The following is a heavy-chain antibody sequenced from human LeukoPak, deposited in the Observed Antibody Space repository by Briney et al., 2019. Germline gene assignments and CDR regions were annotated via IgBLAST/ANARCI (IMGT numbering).Heavy chain of an antibody. CDR1: GGTSNSHA. Sequence: AASVKVSCKASGGTSNSHAISWVRQAPGQGLEWMGRIIPNLGTTNRAQNFQDRITLTADKSTNTAYMELTSLTSDDTAVYYCATTNDGGGYQWGDFFDFWGQGTLVTVSS. V-gene: IGHV1-69*04. D-gene: IGHD3-22*01. CDR3: ATTNDGGGYQWGDFFDF. CDR2: IIPNLGTT. J-gene: IGHJ4*02.